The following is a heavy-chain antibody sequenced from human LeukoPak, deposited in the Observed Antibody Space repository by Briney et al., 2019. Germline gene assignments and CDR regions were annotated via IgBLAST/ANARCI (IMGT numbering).Heavy chain of an antibody. CDR1: GFTFSSYS. CDR2: ISSSSSTI. V-gene: IGHV3-48*01. CDR3: ARDAITIFGVVTN. Sequence: GGSLRLSCAASGFTFSSYSMNWVRQAPGKGLEWVSCISSSSSTIYYADSVKGRFTISRDNAKNSLYLQMNSLRAEDTAVYYCARDAITIFGVVTNWGQGTLVTVSS. J-gene: IGHJ4*02. D-gene: IGHD3-3*01.